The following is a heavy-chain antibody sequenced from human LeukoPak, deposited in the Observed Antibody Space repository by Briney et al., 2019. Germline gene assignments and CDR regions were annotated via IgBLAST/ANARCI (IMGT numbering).Heavy chain of an antibody. J-gene: IGHJ4*02. D-gene: IGHD3-16*02. Sequence: GGSLRLSCAASGFTFSSYSMNWVRQAPGKGLEWVSSISSSSSYIYYADSVKGRFTISRDNAKNSLYLQMNSLRAEDTAVYYCARDQYDYVWGSYHSLHIDYWGQGTLVTVSS. V-gene: IGHV3-21*01. CDR3: ARDQYDYVWGSYHSLHIDY. CDR2: ISSSSSYI. CDR1: GFTFSSYS.